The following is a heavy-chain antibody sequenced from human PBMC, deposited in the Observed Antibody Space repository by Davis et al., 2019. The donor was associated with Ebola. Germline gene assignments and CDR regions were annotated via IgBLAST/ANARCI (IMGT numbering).Heavy chain of an antibody. D-gene: IGHD6-13*01. CDR1: GGSISNYY. CDR2: INHSGST. Sequence: MPSETLSLTCTVSGGSISNYYWSWIRQPPGKGLEWVGEINHSGSTNYNPSLKSRVTISVDTSKNQFSLKLSSVTAADTAVYFCARRSYSSSLIDSWGQGSLVTVSS. J-gene: IGHJ4*02. V-gene: IGHV4-34*01. CDR3: ARRSYSSSLIDS.